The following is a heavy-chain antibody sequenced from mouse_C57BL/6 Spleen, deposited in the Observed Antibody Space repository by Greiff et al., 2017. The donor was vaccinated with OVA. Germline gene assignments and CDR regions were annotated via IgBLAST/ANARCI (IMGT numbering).Heavy chain of an antibody. V-gene: IGHV1-62-2*01. D-gene: IGHD2-3*01. CDR2: FYPGSGSI. J-gene: IGHJ3*01. CDR1: GYTFTEYT. CDR3: ARHGRIDDGYSAWFAY. Sequence: QVQLQQSGAELVKPGASVKLSCKASGYTFTEYTIHWVKQRSGQGLEWIGWFYPGSGSIKYNEKVKDKATLTAEKSSSTVYMELSRLTSEDSAVYFGARHGRIDDGYSAWFAYWGQGTLVTVSA.